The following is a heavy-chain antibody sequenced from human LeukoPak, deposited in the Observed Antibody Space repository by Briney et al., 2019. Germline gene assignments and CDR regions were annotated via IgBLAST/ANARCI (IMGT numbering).Heavy chain of an antibody. V-gene: IGHV3-21*01. CDR2: ISSSSSYI. Sequence: GGSLRLSCAASGFTFSSYSMNWVRQAPGKGLEWVSSISSSSSYIHYADSVKGRFTISRDNAKNSLYLQMNSLRAEDTAVYYCARAGGHYFDYWGQGTLVTVSS. D-gene: IGHD3-10*01. J-gene: IGHJ4*02. CDR3: ARAGGHYFDY. CDR1: GFTFSSYS.